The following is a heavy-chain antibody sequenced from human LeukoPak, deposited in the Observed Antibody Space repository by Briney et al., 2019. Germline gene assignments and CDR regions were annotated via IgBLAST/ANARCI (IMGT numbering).Heavy chain of an antibody. CDR3: ARVRGYDYVWGSYRPYYFDY. Sequence: DPSQTLSLTCTVSGGSISDAAYYWSWIRQHPGEGLKWIGYIYYSGSTYYNPSLKSRVTISVDTSKNQFSLKLSSVTAADTAVYYCARVRGYDYVWGSYRPYYFDYWGQGTLVTVSS. D-gene: IGHD3-16*02. V-gene: IGHV4-30-4*01. CDR2: IYYSGST. CDR1: GGSISDAAYY. J-gene: IGHJ4*02.